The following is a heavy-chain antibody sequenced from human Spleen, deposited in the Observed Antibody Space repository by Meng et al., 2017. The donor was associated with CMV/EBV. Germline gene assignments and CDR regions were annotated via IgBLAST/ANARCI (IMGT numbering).Heavy chain of an antibody. J-gene: IGHJ4*02. D-gene: IGHD2-21*01. Sequence: CAVDGGSFSGYYWSWSRQPPGKGLEWIREINHSGSTNYDPSLKSRVTISVDTSKNQFSLKLSSVTAADTAVYYCARVVVGRYYFDYWGQGTLVTVSS. V-gene: IGHV4-34*01. CDR2: INHSGST. CDR1: GGSFSGYY. CDR3: ARVVVGRYYFDY.